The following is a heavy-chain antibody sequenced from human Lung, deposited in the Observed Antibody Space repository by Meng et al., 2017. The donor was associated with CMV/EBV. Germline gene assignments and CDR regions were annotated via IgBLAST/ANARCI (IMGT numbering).Heavy chain of an antibody. CDR1: GGSFSGYY. V-gene: IGHV4-34*01. D-gene: IGHD6-13*01. CDR2: INHSGST. Sequence: SQTXSLTXXVYGGSFSGYYWSWIRQPPGKGLEWIGEINHSGSTNYSPSLKSRVTISVDTSKNQFSLKLSSVTAADTAVYYCATIAAAERNGMDVWGQGTTVTVSS. J-gene: IGHJ6*02. CDR3: ATIAAAERNGMDV.